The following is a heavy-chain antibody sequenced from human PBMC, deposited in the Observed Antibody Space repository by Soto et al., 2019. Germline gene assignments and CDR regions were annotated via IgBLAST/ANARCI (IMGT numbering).Heavy chain of an antibody. J-gene: IGHJ4*02. CDR2: ITGGGDNT. Sequence: EVQLLESGGDLVQPGGSLRLSCAASGFTFTSYAMSWIRQAPGKGLEWVSAITGGGDNTYYADSVKGRFTISTDNSENTLYPQIHRLSAGDTAFYWWKLDGGNREWVAMNWGQGTVVTVSS. V-gene: IGHV3-23*01. CDR1: GFTFTSYA. CDR3: KLDGGNREWVAMN. D-gene: IGHD2-15*01.